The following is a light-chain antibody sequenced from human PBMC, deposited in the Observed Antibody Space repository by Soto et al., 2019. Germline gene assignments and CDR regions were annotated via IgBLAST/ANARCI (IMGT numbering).Light chain of an antibody. CDR3: QQCNGYSRT. J-gene: IGKJ1*01. Sequence: DLQMTQSPSTTSASVGARVTITCRASQSISSWLAWYQQKPGKAPKLLIYDASSLERGVPSRFSGSGSGTEFTLTISSLQPDDFATYYCQQCNGYSRTFGQGTKVDIK. CDR2: DAS. V-gene: IGKV1-5*01. CDR1: QSISSW.